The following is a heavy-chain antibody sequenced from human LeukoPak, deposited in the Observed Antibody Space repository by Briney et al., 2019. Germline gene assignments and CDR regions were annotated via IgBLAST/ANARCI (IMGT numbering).Heavy chain of an antibody. V-gene: IGHV1-69*13. CDR1: GYTFTTYA. D-gene: IGHD6-13*01. J-gene: IGHJ4*02. CDR2: IIPIFGTA. Sequence: GASVKVSCKASGYTFTTYAISWVRQAPGQGLEWMGGIIPIFGTANYAQKFQGRVTITADESTSTAYMELSSLRSEDTAVYYCASDHIAAAYSGYWGQGTLVTVSS. CDR3: ASDHIAAAYSGY.